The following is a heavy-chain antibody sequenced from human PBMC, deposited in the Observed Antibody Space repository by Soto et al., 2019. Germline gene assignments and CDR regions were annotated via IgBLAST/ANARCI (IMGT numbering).Heavy chain of an antibody. CDR2: ISSSSSYI. V-gene: IGHV3-21*01. J-gene: IGHJ6*03. Sequence: GGSLRLSCAASGFTFSSYSMNWVRQAPGKGLEWASSISSSSSYIYYADSVKGRFTISRDNAKNSLYLQMNSLRAEDTAVYYCAGALVYAMLYYYYMDVWGKGTTVTVSS. CDR3: AGALVYAMLYYYYMDV. CDR1: GFTFSSYS. D-gene: IGHD2-8*01.